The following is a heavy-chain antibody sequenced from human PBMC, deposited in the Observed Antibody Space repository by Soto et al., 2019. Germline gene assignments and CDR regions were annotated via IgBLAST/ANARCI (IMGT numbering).Heavy chain of an antibody. CDR1: EFTFGSYW. J-gene: IGHJ4*01. V-gene: IGHV3-7*04. Sequence: EVQLVESGGGWVQPGGSLRLSCVASEFTFGSYWMTWVRQAPGKGLERVANIKPDGSERHYLDSVKGRFTISRDNAKNSLYLQMNSLRAEYTAVYFCAGDRGWNVFDYWGQGTLVIVSS. CDR3: AGDRGWNVFDY. CDR2: IKPDGSER. D-gene: IGHD1-1*01.